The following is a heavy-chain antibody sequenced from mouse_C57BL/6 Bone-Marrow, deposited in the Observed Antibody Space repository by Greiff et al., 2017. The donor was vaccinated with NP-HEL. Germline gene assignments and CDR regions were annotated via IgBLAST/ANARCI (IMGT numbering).Heavy chain of an antibody. V-gene: IGHV5-17*01. J-gene: IGHJ4*01. D-gene: IGHD1-1*01. CDR2: ISSGSSTI. CDR1: GFTFSDYG. Sequence: EVQLVESGGGLVKPGGSLKLSCAASGFTFSDYGMHWVRQAPEKGLAWVAYISSGSSTIYYADTVKGRFTISRDNAKNTLFLQMTSLRSEDTAMDYCAKLLRSNYYAMDYWGQGTSVTVSS. CDR3: AKLLRSNYYAMDY.